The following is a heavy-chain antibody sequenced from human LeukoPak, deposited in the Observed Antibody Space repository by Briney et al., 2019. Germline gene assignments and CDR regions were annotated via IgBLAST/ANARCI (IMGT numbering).Heavy chain of an antibody. D-gene: IGHD2-15*01. CDR2: ISAYNGNT. J-gene: IGHJ5*02. V-gene: IGHV1-18*01. CDR1: GYTFTSYG. CDR3: ARDKRPVVATTRGTRFDP. Sequence: GASVKVSCKASGYTFTSYGISWVRQAPGQGLEWMGWISAYNGNTNYAQKLQGGVTMTTDTSTSTAYMELRSLRSDDTAVYYCARDKRPVVATTRGTRFDPWGQGTLVTVSS.